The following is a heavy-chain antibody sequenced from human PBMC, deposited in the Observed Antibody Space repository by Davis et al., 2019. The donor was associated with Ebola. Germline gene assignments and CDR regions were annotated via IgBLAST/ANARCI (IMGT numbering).Heavy chain of an antibody. V-gene: IGHV3-21*01. D-gene: IGHD3-9*01. CDR2: IGTSGTYI. CDR1: GFTFGSYA. Sequence: PGGSLRLSCAASGFTFGSYAMNWVRQAPGKGLEWVSSIGTSGTYIHYSDSMRGRFTISRDDAKNSLYLHMNSLRAEDTAVYYCVREGYDILTGYRTREFDYWGKGTLVTVSS. CDR3: VREGYDILTGYRTREFDY. J-gene: IGHJ4*02.